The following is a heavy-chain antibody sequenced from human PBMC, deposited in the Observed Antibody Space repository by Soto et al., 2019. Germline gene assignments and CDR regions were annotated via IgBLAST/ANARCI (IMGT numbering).Heavy chain of an antibody. Sequence: QVQLVQSGAEVKKPGSSVKVSCKASGGTFSSYAISWVRQAPGQGLEWMGWIIPIFGTADYGHKIQGRVTITADESTSTDDMELSSLRSEDTAVYYCAREGGTRDIVLLPAGIHAFDYWGQGTMVTVSS. CDR1: GGTFSSYA. J-gene: IGHJ4*02. CDR2: IIPIFGTA. CDR3: AREGGTRDIVLLPAGIHAFDY. V-gene: IGHV1-69*12. D-gene: IGHD2-2*01.